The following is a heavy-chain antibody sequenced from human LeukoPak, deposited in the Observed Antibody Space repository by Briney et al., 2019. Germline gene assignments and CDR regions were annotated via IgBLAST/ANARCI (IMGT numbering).Heavy chain of an antibody. CDR1: GFSLGNYW. Sequence: GGSLRLSCVGSGFSLGNYWMHWVRQAPGKGLVWVSRINSDGTTTSYADFVQGRFTISRDNAKNTLNLQMNSLTGEDTGVYYCARDEYGDYVFDYWGQGSLVSVSS. CDR2: INSDGTTT. J-gene: IGHJ4*02. V-gene: IGHV3-74*01. CDR3: ARDEYGDYVFDY. D-gene: IGHD4-17*01.